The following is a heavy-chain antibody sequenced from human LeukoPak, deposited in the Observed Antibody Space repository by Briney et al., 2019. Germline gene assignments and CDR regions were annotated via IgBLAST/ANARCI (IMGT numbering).Heavy chain of an antibody. D-gene: IGHD5-12*01. J-gene: IGHJ6*02. CDR1: GVSITSYY. CDR3: ARLLSGGYGYYYYYGMDV. V-gene: IGHV4-59*08. CDR2: IYYSGST. Sequence: SETLSLTCTVSGVSITSYYWSWIRQPPGKGLEWIGYIYYSGSTNYNPSLKSRVTISVDTSKNQFSLKLSSVTAADTAVYYCARLLSGGYGYYYYYGMDVWGQGTTVTVSS.